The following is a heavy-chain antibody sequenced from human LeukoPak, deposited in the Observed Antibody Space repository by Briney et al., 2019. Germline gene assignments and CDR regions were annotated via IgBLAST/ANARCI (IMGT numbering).Heavy chain of an antibody. J-gene: IGHJ3*02. V-gene: IGHV1-24*01. CDR2: FDPVAGET. Sequence: ASVKVSCEVSGYTLTDLSMHWVRQTPGSGPEWMGGFDPVAGETVYAQKFQGRVTMTDDTSTDTAYMELSSLRSEDTAVYYCAADSRRSSGWFLPDRFDIWGQGTKVTVSS. CDR1: GYTLTDLS. D-gene: IGHD6-19*01. CDR3: AADSRRSSGWFLPDRFDI.